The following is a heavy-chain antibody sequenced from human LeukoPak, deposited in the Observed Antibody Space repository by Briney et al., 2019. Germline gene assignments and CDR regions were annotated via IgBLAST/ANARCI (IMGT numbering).Heavy chain of an antibody. D-gene: IGHD5-12*01. J-gene: IGHJ4*02. V-gene: IGHV3-30*18. CDR1: GFTFSSYG. CDR3: AKGSPIYSGYFY. Sequence: GGSLRLSCAASGFTFSSYGMHWVRQAPGKGMEWVAVISYDGSNKYYADSVKGRFTISRDNSKNTPYLQMNSLRAEDTAVYYCAKGSPIYSGYFYWGQGTLVTVSS. CDR2: ISYDGSNK.